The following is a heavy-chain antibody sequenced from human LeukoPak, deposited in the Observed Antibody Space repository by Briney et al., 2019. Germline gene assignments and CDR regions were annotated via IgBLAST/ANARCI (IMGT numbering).Heavy chain of an antibody. Sequence: PSETLSLTCTVSGGSISSGSYYWSWIRQPAGKGLEWIWRIYTSGSTNYNPSLKSRVPISVDTSKNQFSLKLSSVTAADTAVYYCARDGGSYYTFDYWGQGTLVTVSS. V-gene: IGHV4-61*02. CDR1: GGSISSGSYY. J-gene: IGHJ4*02. D-gene: IGHD1-26*01. CDR2: IYTSGST. CDR3: ARDGGSYYTFDY.